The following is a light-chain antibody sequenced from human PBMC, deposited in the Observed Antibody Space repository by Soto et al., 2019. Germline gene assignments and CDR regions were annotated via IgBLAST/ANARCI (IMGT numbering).Light chain of an antibody. V-gene: IGKV3-20*01. CDR2: GTS. CDR3: QQYGNSPPLT. CDR1: QSVSSH. Sequence: EIVLTQSPGTLSLSPGERATLSCRASQSVSSHLAWYHQRPGQAPRFLIYGTSSRATGIPDRFSGSGSGTDFTLTISRLEPEDFAVYYCQQYGNSPPLTFGGGTKVDIK. J-gene: IGKJ4*02.